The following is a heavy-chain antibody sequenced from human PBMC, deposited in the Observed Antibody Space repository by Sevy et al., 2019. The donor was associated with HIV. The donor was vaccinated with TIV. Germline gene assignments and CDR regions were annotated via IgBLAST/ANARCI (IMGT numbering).Heavy chain of an antibody. D-gene: IGHD3-22*01. CDR1: GFTFSDSG. CDR2: ISYYGSHK. J-gene: IGHJ4*02. Sequence: GGSLRLSCAASGFTFSDSGMHWVRQAPGKGLEWVAVISYYGSHKYLVDSVKGRFTISRDNSKNTLFLQMNTLRSEDTAVYYCAKYPGGYNSGYLRVWGQGTLVTVSS. V-gene: IGHV3-30*18. CDR3: AKYPGGYNSGYLRV.